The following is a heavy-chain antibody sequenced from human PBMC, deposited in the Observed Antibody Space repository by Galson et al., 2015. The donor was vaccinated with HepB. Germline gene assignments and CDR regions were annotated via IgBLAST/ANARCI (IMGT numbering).Heavy chain of an antibody. CDR3: TRDPRRGRGSGYYTDDAFDI. D-gene: IGHD3-22*01. V-gene: IGHV3-49*03. CDR2: IRSKAYGGTT. Sequence: LRLSCAASGFTFGDYAMSWFRQAPGKGLEWVGFIRSKAYGGTTEYAASVKGRFTISRDDSKSIAYLQMNSLKTEDTAVYYCTRDPRRGRGSGYYTDDAFDIWGQGTMVTVSS. J-gene: IGHJ3*02. CDR1: GFTFGDYA.